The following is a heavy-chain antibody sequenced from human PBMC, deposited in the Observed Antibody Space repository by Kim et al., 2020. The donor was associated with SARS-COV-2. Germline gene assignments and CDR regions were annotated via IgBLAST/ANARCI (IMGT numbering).Heavy chain of an antibody. CDR2: IYSGGST. CDR3: AREGGFYDILTGMTYYYYGMDV. CDR1: GFTVSSNY. Sequence: GGSLRLSCAASGFTVSSNYMSWVRQAPGKGLEWVSVIYSGGSTYYADSVKGRFTISRDNSKNTLYLQMNSLRAEDTAVYYCAREGGFYDILTGMTYYYYGMDVWGQGTTVTVSS. V-gene: IGHV3-53*01. J-gene: IGHJ6*02. D-gene: IGHD3-9*01.